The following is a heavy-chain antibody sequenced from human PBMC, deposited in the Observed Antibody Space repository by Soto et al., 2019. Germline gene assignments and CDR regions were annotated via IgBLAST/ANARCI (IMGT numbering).Heavy chain of an antibody. CDR2: IGTAGDT. D-gene: IGHD6-13*01. J-gene: IGHJ6*02. V-gene: IGHV3-13*01. CDR3: AREDGSWSSLYYYYGMDV. Sequence: GGSLRLSCAASGFTFSSYDMHWVRQATGKGLEWVSAIGTAGDTYYPGSVKGRFTISRENAKNSLYLQMNSLRAEDTAVYYCAREDGSWSSLYYYYGMDVWGQGTTVTVSS. CDR1: GFTFSSYD.